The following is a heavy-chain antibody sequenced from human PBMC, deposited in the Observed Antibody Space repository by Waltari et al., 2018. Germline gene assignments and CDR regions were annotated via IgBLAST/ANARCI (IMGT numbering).Heavy chain of an antibody. J-gene: IGHJ6*02. CDR2: IYYSGST. V-gene: IGHV4-59*01. Sequence: QVQLQESGPGLVKPSETLSLTCTVSGGSISSYYWSWIRQPPGKGLEWIGYIYYSGSTNYNPALKGRVTISVDTSKNQFSLKLSSVTAADTAVYYCARDLAFGAAAGTTCYYYYGMDVWGQGTTVTVSS. CDR1: GGSISSYY. CDR3: ARDLAFGAAAGTTCYYYYGMDV. D-gene: IGHD6-13*01.